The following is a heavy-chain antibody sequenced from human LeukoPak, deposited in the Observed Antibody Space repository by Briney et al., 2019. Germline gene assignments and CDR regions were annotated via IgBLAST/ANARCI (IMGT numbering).Heavy chain of an antibody. D-gene: IGHD2-2*01. CDR1: GFTFSRYW. CDR3: ARICSTTDCLISA. V-gene: IGHV3-74*01. Sequence: GGSLRLSCAASGFTFSRYWMHWVRQAPGKGLVWVSRINSDGSYTSYADFVKGRFTISRDNAKNTVHLQMSSLRAEDTAVYYCARICSTTDCLISAWGQGTLVTVSS. CDR2: INSDGSYT. J-gene: IGHJ4*02.